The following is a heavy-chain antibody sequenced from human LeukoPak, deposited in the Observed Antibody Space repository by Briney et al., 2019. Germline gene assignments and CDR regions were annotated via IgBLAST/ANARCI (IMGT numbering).Heavy chain of an antibody. Sequence: GGSLRLSCAASGFTFSDYYMSWIRQAPGKGLEWVSYISSSGSTIYYADSVKGRFTISRDNAKNSLYLQMNSLRAEDTAVYYCAKDRGNIVVVIAGYYFDYWGQGTLVTVSS. D-gene: IGHD2-21*01. CDR2: ISSSGSTI. V-gene: IGHV3-11*01. J-gene: IGHJ4*02. CDR1: GFTFSDYY. CDR3: AKDRGNIVVVIAGYYFDY.